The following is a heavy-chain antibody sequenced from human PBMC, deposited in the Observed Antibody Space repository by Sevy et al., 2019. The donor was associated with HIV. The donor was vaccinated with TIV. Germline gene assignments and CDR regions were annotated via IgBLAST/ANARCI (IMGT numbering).Heavy chain of an antibody. V-gene: IGHV3-23*01. CDR3: AGRKVGDFWSGSVRGPWAGGPLFDY. CDR1: GPSFNNYA. CDR2: ISHGGVNP. J-gene: IGHJ4*02. Sequence: GGSLRLSCTSSGPSFNNYALTGVPQAPGKGLEGVSTISHGGVNPNHADSVKGRFIISRDNSENTLYLQMNSLRAEDTALYYCAGRKVGDFWSGSVRGPWAGGPLFDYWGQGTLVTVSS. D-gene: IGHD3-3*01.